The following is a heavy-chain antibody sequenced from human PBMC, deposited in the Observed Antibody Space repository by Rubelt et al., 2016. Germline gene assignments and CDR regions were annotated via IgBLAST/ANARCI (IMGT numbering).Heavy chain of an antibody. V-gene: IGHV1-18*01. D-gene: IGHD3-22*01. CDR1: GYTFTSYG. J-gene: IGHJ4*02. Sequence: QVQLVQSGAEVKKPGASVKVSCKASGYTFTSYGISWVRQAPGQGLEWMGWISAYNGNTNYAQKLQGRVTMTTDTATSTADMELRSLRSDDTAVYYCASDADYYDSSGYYPYWGQGTLVTVSS. CDR3: ASDADYYDSSGYYPY. CDR2: ISAYNGNT.